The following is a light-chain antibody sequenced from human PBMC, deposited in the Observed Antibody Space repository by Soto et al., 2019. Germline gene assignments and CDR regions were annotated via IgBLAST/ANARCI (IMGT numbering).Light chain of an antibody. CDR3: QLSDSSLT. CDR2: AAS. V-gene: IGKV1-39*01. J-gene: IGKJ5*01. CDR1: HNINTY. Sequence: DIQMTHSPSSLSAAVGDRFAITYRASHNINTYLNWYQQRPGKAPRLLIYAASSVQGGVPSRFSGSGSGTDFTLTISSLQPEDFATYYCQLSDSSLTFGQGTRLEIK.